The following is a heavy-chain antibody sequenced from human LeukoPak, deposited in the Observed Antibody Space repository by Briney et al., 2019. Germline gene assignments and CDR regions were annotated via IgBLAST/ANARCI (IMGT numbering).Heavy chain of an antibody. CDR2: INPNSGGT. V-gene: IGHV1-2*02. J-gene: IGHJ5*02. Sequence: ASVKVSCKASGYTFTGYYMHWVRQAPGQGVEWMGWINPNSGGTNYAQKFQGRVTMTRDTSISTAYMELSRLRSDDTAVYYCAREQYSSSSTGWFDPWGQGTLVTVSS. CDR3: AREQYSSSSTGWFDP. CDR1: GYTFTGYY. D-gene: IGHD6-6*01.